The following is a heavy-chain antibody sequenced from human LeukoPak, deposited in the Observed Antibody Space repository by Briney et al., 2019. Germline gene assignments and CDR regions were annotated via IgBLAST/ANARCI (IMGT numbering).Heavy chain of an antibody. Sequence: GGSLRLSCAASGFTFSSYEMNWVRQAPGKGLEWGSYISSSGSTIYYADSVKGRFTISRDNAKNSLYLQMNSLRAEDTAVYYCARATSRLPDYYGSGSRVFDPWGQGTLVTVSS. CDR3: ARATSRLPDYYGSGSRVFDP. D-gene: IGHD3-10*01. J-gene: IGHJ5*02. CDR1: GFTFSSYE. CDR2: ISSSGSTI. V-gene: IGHV3-48*03.